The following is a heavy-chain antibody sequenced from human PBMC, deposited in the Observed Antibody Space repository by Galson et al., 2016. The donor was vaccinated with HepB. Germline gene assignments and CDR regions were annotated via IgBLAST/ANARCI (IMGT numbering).Heavy chain of an antibody. V-gene: IGHV3-21*01. J-gene: IGHJ6*04. Sequence: SLRLSCAASGFTFSSYTMNWVRQAPGKGLEWVSSISSSSGYIYYADSVKGRFTISRDNAKRMLYLQMNSLRAEDTAVYYCTRALDVWGKGTTVTVSS. CDR2: ISSSSGYI. CDR1: GFTFSSYT. CDR3: TRALDV.